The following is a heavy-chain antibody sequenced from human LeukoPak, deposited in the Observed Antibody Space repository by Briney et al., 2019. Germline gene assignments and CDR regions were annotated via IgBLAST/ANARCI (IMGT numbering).Heavy chain of an antibody. J-gene: IGHJ4*02. CDR3: ARGCSGGSCYFDY. CDR2: INHSGST. Sequence: SETLSLTCAVYGGSFSGYYWSWIRQPPGKGLEWIGEINHSGSTNYNPSLKSRVTISVDTSKNQFSLKLSSVTAADTAVYYCARGCSGGSCYFDYWGQGTLVTASS. CDR1: GGSFSGYY. D-gene: IGHD2-15*01. V-gene: IGHV4-34*01.